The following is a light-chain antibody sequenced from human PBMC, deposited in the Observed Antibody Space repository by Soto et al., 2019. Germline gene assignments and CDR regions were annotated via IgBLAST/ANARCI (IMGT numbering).Light chain of an antibody. Sequence: PSTLSSSVGDRVTIPCRASQSIGNWLAWYQQKPGKAPNLLIYDASTLENGVPSRFSGSASGTDFTLTISSLQPYDFATYYCQQYNSYSPRTFGQGTKVDIK. V-gene: IGKV1-5*01. CDR3: QQYNSYSPRT. CDR2: DAS. J-gene: IGKJ1*01. CDR1: QSIGNW.